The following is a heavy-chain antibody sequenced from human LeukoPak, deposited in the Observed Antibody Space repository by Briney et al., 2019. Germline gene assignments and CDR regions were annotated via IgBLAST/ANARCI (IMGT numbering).Heavy chain of an antibody. D-gene: IGHD2-15*01. CDR2: ISYDGSNK. V-gene: IGHV3-30*18. Sequence: GGSLRLSCAASGFTFSSYWMSWVRQAPGKGLEWVAVISYDGSNKYYADSVKGRFTISRDNSKNTLYLQMNSLRAEDTAVYYCAKRDVVGYCSGGNCYPFDYWGQGTLVTVSS. CDR1: GFTFSSYW. CDR3: AKRDVVGYCSGGNCYPFDY. J-gene: IGHJ4*02.